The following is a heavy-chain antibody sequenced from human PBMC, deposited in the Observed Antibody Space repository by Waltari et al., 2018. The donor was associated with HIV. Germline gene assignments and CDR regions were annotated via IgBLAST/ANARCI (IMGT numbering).Heavy chain of an antibody. J-gene: IGHJ5*02. D-gene: IGHD1-26*01. CDR2: IYYSVST. Sequence: SWTRQPPGKGLEWIGYIYYSVSTNYNPSLKSRVTISVDTSKNQFSLKLSPVTAADTAVYYCAAAGSWLPWFDPWGQGTLVTVSS. V-gene: IGHV4-59*01. CDR3: AAAGSWLPWFDP.